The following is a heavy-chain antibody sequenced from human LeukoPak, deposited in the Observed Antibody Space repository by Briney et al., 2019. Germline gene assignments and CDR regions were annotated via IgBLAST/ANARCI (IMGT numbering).Heavy chain of an antibody. Sequence: GGSLRLSCAASGFTFSSYGMHWVRQAPGKGLEWVAVIWYDGSNKYYADSVKGRFTISRDNSKNVLYLQMNSLRAEGTAVYYCARDPSLRVTLGYWGQGTLVTVSS. CDR2: IWYDGSNK. J-gene: IGHJ4*02. CDR1: GFTFSSYG. D-gene: IGHD4-11*01. CDR3: ARDPSLRVTLGY. V-gene: IGHV3-33*01.